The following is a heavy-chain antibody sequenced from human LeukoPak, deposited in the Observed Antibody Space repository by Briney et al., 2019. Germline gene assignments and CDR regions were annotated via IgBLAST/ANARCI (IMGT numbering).Heavy chain of an antibody. CDR3: ARDLDFWSGYPEYYFDY. J-gene: IGHJ4*02. CDR2: ISSSSSYI. CDR1: GFTFSSYS. Sequence: PGGSLRLSCAASGFTFSSYSMNWVRQSPGKGLEWVSSISSSSSYIYYADSVKGRFTISRDNAKNSLYLQMNSLRAEDTAVYYCARDLDFWSGYPEYYFDYWGQGTLVTVSS. V-gene: IGHV3-21*01. D-gene: IGHD3-3*01.